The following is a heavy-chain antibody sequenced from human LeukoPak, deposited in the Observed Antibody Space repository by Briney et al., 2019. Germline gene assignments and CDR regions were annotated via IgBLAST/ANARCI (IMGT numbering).Heavy chain of an antibody. CDR2: ISGSGGST. Sequence: GGSLRLSCAASGFTFSSYAMSWVRQAPGKGLEWVSAISGSGGSTYYADSVKGRFTISRDNSKNTLYLQMNSLRAEDTAVYYCAKGETYYEFWSGYSLYYMDVWGKGTTVTVSS. V-gene: IGHV3-23*01. CDR1: GFTFSSYA. D-gene: IGHD3-3*01. J-gene: IGHJ6*03. CDR3: AKGETYYEFWSGYSLYYMDV.